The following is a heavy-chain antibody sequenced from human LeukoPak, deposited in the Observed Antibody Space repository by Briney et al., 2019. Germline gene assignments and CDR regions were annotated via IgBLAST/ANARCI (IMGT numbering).Heavy chain of an antibody. J-gene: IGHJ5*02. V-gene: IGHV4-30-4*01. CDR3: ARHRNNWFDP. Sequence: PSQTLSLTCTVSGVSINSGAYYWSWIRQRPGKGLEWIGYIYYSGSTYYNPSLKSRVTISVDTSKNQFSLKLSSVTAADTAVYYCARHRNNWFDPWGQGTLVTVSS. CDR1: GVSINSGAYY. CDR2: IYYSGST.